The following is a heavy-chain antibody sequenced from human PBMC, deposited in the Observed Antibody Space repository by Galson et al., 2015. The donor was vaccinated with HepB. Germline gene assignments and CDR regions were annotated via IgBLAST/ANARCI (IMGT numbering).Heavy chain of an antibody. D-gene: IGHD2-2*01. CDR1: GFTFSGSA. V-gene: IGHV3-73*01. CDR2: IRSKANSYAT. J-gene: IGHJ6*03. CDR3: TSWEDCRSTSCERYYYYYYMDV. Sequence: SLRLSCAASGFTFSGSAMHWVRQASGKGLEWVGRIRSKANSYATAYAASVKGRFTISRDDSKNTAYLQMNSLKTEDTAVYYCTSWEDCRSTSCERYYYYYYMDVWGKGTTVTVSS.